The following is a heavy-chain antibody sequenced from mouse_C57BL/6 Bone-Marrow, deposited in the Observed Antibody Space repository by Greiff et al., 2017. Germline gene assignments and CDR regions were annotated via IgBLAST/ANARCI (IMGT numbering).Heavy chain of an antibody. J-gene: IGHJ2*01. CDR1: GYTFTSYW. CDR2: IDPSDSYT. Sequence: QVQLQQSGAELVRPGTSVKLSCKASGYTFTSYWMHWVKQRPGQGLEWIGVIDPSDSYTNYNQKFKGKATLTVDTSSSPAYMQLSSLTSEDSAVYYCARCEGQLGYFDYWGQGTTLTVSS. CDR3: ARCEGQLGYFDY. D-gene: IGHD4-1*02. V-gene: IGHV1-59*01.